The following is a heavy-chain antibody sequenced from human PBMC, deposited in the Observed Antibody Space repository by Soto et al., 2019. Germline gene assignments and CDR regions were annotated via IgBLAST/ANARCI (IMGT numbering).Heavy chain of an antibody. CDR3: ASHLAVADSSN. Sequence: QVQLVQSGAEVKKPGSSVKVSCKASGGTFSSYTISWVRQAPGQGLEWMGRIIPILGIANYAQKFQGRVTITADKSKSTADMELSSLRSEDTAVYYFASHLAVADSSNWGQGTLVTVSS. V-gene: IGHV1-69*02. CDR1: GGTFSSYT. D-gene: IGHD6-19*01. CDR2: IIPILGIA. J-gene: IGHJ4*02.